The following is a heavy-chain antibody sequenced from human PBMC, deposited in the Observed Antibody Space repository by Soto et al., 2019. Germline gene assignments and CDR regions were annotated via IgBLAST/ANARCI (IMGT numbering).Heavy chain of an antibody. CDR3: ARGGRAARPHWFDP. Sequence: SETLSLTCAVYGGSFSGYYWSWIRQPPGKGLEWIGEINHSGSTNYNPSLKSRVTITVDTSKNQFSLKLSSVTAADTAVYYCARGGRAARPHWFDPWGQGTLVTVSS. CDR2: INHSGST. J-gene: IGHJ5*02. CDR1: GGSFSGYY. V-gene: IGHV4-34*01. D-gene: IGHD6-6*01.